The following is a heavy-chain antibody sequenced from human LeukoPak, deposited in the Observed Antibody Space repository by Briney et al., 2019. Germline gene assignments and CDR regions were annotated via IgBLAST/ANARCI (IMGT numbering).Heavy chain of an antibody. Sequence: SETLSLTCTVSGGSISSYYWSWIRQPPGKGLEWIGYIYYSGSTNYNPSLKSRVTISVDTSKNQFSLKLSSVTAADTAVYYCASLEGYSGSYGTFDIWGQGTMVTVSS. CDR2: IYYSGST. D-gene: IGHD1-26*01. V-gene: IGHV4-59*12. J-gene: IGHJ3*02. CDR1: GGSISSYY. CDR3: ASLEGYSGSYGTFDI.